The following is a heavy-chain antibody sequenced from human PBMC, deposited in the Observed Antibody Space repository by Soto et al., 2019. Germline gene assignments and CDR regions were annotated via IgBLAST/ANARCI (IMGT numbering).Heavy chain of an antibody. CDR1: GDRVSSNSAA. Sequence: SRTLSLTCAISGDRVSSNSAAWNWIRQSPSRGLEWLGRTYYRSKWYNDYAVSVKSRITIDPDTSKNQFSLQLNSVTPEDTAVYYCARVVAAAGYFDYWGQGTLVTVSS. V-gene: IGHV6-1*01. D-gene: IGHD6-13*01. J-gene: IGHJ4*02. CDR2: TYYRSKWYN. CDR3: ARVVAAAGYFDY.